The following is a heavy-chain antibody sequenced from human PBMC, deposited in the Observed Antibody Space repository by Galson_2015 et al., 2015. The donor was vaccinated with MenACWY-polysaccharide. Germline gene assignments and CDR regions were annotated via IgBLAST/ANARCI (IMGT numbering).Heavy chain of an antibody. Sequence: ATLSLPCRVSGGSLTAYYWAWLRRPPGEGLEWSGGICYSGSNKYSPSLNSRVTITVDMSNNQFSLKLSSVTAADTAVYYCARSPGGYSSGGQIDSWGQGSLVTVSS. CDR1: GGSLTAYY. D-gene: IGHD5-18*01. V-gene: IGHV4-59*01. CDR3: ARSPGGYSSGGQIDS. J-gene: IGHJ4*02. CDR2: ICYSGSN.